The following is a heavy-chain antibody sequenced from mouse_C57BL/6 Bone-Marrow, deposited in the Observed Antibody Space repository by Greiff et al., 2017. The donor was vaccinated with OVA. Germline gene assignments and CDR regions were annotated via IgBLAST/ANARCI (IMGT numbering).Heavy chain of an antibody. CDR3: TSPYYYGSSHWYFDV. Sequence: EVQLQQSGTVLARPGASVKMSCKTSGYTFTSYWMHWVKQRPGQGLEWIGAIYPGNSDTSYNQKFKGTAELTAVTSASTAYMELSSLTNEDSAVYYCTSPYYYGSSHWYFDVWGTGTTVTVSS. D-gene: IGHD1-1*01. J-gene: IGHJ1*03. CDR2: IYPGNSDT. CDR1: GYTFTSYW. V-gene: IGHV1-5*01.